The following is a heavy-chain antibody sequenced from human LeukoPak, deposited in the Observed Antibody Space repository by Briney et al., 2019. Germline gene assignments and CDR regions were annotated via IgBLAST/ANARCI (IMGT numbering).Heavy chain of an antibody. CDR2: ISAHNANT. CDR1: GYTFSSYG. Sequence: ASVEVSCRASGYTFSSYGFSWVRQAPGQGLEWMGWISAHNANTYYAQNFEGRVTMTTDISTSTAYMELRSLRPDDTAVYYCARDSSEVGVIGAFDIWGQGTMVTVSS. CDR3: ARDSSEVGVIGAFDI. J-gene: IGHJ3*02. D-gene: IGHD3-10*01. V-gene: IGHV1-18*01.